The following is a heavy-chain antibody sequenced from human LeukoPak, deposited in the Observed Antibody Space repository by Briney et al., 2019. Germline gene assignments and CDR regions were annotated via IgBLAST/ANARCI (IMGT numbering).Heavy chain of an antibody. CDR2: ISGSGGGT. Sequence: GGSLRLSCVVSGITLSNYGMSWVRQAPGKGLEWVAGISGSGGGTRYADSVKGRFTISRDNRKNTLYLQMNSLRAEDTAMYFCAKRGVVIRVILVGFHKEAYYFDSWGQGALVTVSS. CDR3: AKRGVVIRVILVGFHKEAYYFDS. CDR1: GITLSNYG. J-gene: IGHJ4*02. D-gene: IGHD3-22*01. V-gene: IGHV3-23*01.